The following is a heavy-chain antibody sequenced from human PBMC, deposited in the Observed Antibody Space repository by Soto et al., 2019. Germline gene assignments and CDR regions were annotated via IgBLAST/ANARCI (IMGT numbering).Heavy chain of an antibody. CDR1: GFTLSVYA. CDR3: AKDAPGSGWLSDY. CDR2: IGGSGGGA. D-gene: IGHD3-22*01. V-gene: IGHV3-23*01. Sequence: GGSLKLACAASGFTLSVYAMSGVRQSPGKGLEWVSTIGGSGGGASYADIVSGRFTISRDNSQNTIYLQMTGLRAEDKAVYCCAKDAPGSGWLSDYWGQGTLVTVSS. J-gene: IGHJ4*02.